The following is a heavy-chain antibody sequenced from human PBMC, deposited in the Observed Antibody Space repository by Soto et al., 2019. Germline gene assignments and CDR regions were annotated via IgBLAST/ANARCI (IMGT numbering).Heavy chain of an antibody. J-gene: IGHJ6*02. CDR1: GGSISSYY. V-gene: IGHV4-59*01. CDR3: ARGATITIFGVVGGMDV. D-gene: IGHD3-3*01. CDR2: IYYSGST. Sequence: LSLTCTVSGGSISSYYWSWIRQPPGKGLEWIGYIYYSGSTNYNPSLKSRVTISVDTSKNQFSLKLSSVTAADTAVYYCARGATITIFGVVGGMDVWGQGTTVTVSS.